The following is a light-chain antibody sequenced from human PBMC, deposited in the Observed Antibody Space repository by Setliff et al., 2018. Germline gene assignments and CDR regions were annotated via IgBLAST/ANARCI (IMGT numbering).Light chain of an antibody. CDR1: SSDVGGYNY. CDR3: SSYKNTNKNV. V-gene: IGLV2-14*01. Sequence: QSALTQPASVSGSPGQSITISCTGTSSDVGGYNYVSWYQQHPGKAPKLIIYDVTKRPSGVSSRFSGSKSGNTASLTISGLQAEDEADYFCSSYKNTNKNVFGTGTKGTV. CDR2: DVT. J-gene: IGLJ1*01.